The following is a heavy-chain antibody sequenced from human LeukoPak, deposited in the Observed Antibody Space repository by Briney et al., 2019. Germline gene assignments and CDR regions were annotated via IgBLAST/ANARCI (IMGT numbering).Heavy chain of an antibody. J-gene: IGHJ6*03. CDR1: GYTFTGYY. V-gene: IGHV1-2*06. D-gene: IGHD4-17*01. CDR2: INPNSGGT. CDR3: AIIQLTTVTTGYYYYYMDV. Sequence: ASVKVSCKASGYTFTGYYMHWVRQAPGQGLEWMGRINPNSGGTNYAQKFQGRVTMTRDTSISTAYMELIRLRSDDPAVYYCAIIQLTTVTTGYYYYYMDVWGKGTTVTVSS.